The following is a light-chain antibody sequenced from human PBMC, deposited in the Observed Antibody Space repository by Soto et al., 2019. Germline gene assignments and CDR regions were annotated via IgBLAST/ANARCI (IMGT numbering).Light chain of an antibody. J-gene: IGKJ3*01. V-gene: IGKV3-20*01. CDR1: QTVDSNY. CDR3: QQYCRSSGFA. CDR2: EAS. Sequence: EIVLTQSPGTLSLSPGERATLSCRASQTVDSNYLAWYQQKLGQAPRLLIYEASSRATGIPDRFSGSGSGTDFTLTISRLEPEDFAVYYCQQYCRSSGFAFGPGTRVDI.